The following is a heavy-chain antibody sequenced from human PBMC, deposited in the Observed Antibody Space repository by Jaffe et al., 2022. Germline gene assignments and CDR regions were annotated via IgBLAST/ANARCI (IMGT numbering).Heavy chain of an antibody. D-gene: IGHD2-15*01. J-gene: IGHJ6*03. CDR1: GGSISSSNW. Sequence: QVQLQESGPGLVKPSGTLSLTCAVSGGSISSSNWWSWVRQPPGKGLEWIGEIYHSGSTNYNPSLKSRVTISVDKSKNQFSLKLSSVTAADTAVYYCARGPNCSGGSCYSFHYYYYMDVWGKGTTVTVSS. CDR3: ARGPNCSGGSCYSFHYYYYMDV. V-gene: IGHV4-4*02. CDR2: IYHSGST.